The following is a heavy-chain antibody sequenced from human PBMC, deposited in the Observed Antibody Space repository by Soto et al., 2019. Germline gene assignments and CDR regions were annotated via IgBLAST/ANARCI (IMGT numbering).Heavy chain of an antibody. V-gene: IGHV1-3*05. Sequence: QVQLVQSGAEEKKPGASVKVSCKASGYTLITYGIYWVRQAPGQRLDWMGWINPGNGNTKYSQKFQGRVTFTRDTSANTAYMELSSLRSEDTAVYYCARGVGYSYGSYLDYWGQGILVTVSS. D-gene: IGHD5-18*01. CDR2: INPGNGNT. CDR1: GYTLITYG. J-gene: IGHJ4*02. CDR3: ARGVGYSYGSYLDY.